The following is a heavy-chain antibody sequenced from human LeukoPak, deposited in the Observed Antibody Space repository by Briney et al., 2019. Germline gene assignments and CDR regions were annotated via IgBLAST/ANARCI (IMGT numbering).Heavy chain of an antibody. CDR3: ARAGSSSWYYYYYMDV. Sequence: GGSLRLSCAASGFTFSSYAMSWVRQAPGKGLEWVSAISGSGGSTYYADSVKGRFTISRDNSKDTLYLQMNSLRAEDTAVYYCARAGSSSWYYYYYMDVWGKGTTVTISS. V-gene: IGHV3-23*01. CDR1: GFTFSSYA. D-gene: IGHD6-13*01. J-gene: IGHJ6*03. CDR2: ISGSGGST.